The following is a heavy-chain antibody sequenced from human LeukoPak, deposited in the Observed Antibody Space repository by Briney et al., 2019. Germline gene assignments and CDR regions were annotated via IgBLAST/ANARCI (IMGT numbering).Heavy chain of an antibody. Sequence: PGGSLRLSCAASGFTFSSYWMHWVRQAPGKGLEWVSAISGSGGSTYYADSVKGRFTISRDNSKNTLYLQMNSLRAEDTAVYYCAKENRDYVWGSYQGYWGQGTLVTVSS. V-gene: IGHV3-23*01. CDR2: ISGSGGST. CDR1: GFTFSSYW. D-gene: IGHD3-16*02. CDR3: AKENRDYVWGSYQGY. J-gene: IGHJ4*02.